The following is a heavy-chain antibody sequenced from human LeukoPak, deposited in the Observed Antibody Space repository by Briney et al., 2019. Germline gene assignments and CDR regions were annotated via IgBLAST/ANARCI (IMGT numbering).Heavy chain of an antibody. CDR3: ARAVYSSGPGYWFDP. D-gene: IGHD6-19*01. J-gene: IGHJ5*02. CDR1: GGSISSYY. CDR2: IYYSGST. Sequence: SETLSLTCTVSGGSISSYYWSWIRQPPGKGLEWIGYIYYSGSTNYNPSLKSRVTISVDMSKNQFSLKLSSVTAADTAVYYCARAVYSSGPGYWFDPWGQGTLVTVSS. V-gene: IGHV4-59*01.